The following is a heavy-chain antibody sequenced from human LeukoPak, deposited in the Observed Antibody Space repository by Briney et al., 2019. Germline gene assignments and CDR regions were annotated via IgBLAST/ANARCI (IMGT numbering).Heavy chain of an antibody. CDR1: GDSMSTSSYY. D-gene: IGHD5-18*01. CDR2: IYYSGST. CDR3: ARARMDTAMVLLDY. J-gene: IGHJ4*02. Sequence: SETLSLTCNVSGDSMSTSSYYWGWIRQPPGKGLEWIGSIYYSGSTNYNPSLKSRVTISVDASKNQFSLKLSSVTAADTAVYYCARARMDTAMVLLDYWGQGTLVTVSS. V-gene: IGHV4-39*07.